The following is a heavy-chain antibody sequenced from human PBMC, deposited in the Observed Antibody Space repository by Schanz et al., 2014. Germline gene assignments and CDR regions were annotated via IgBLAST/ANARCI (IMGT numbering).Heavy chain of an antibody. Sequence: FTFSSYAMSWVRHSPGKWLEWVSVISGSGATTYYAASVNCRFTISRDNPRNTGYCQTRRLRDEGTTVHYGARIWTTGHQRHVASWVQATLVNYSS. CDR1: FTFSSYA. V-gene: IGHV3-23*01. J-gene: IGHJ5*02. D-gene: IGHD4-17*01. CDR2: ISGSGATT. CDR3: ARIWTTGHQRHVAS.